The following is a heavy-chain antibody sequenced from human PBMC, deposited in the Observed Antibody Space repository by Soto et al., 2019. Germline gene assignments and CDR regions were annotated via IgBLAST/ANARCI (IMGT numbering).Heavy chain of an antibody. D-gene: IGHD2-15*01. CDR3: ATVKGKDGKYYFDY. CDR2: IYYSGST. V-gene: IGHV4-59*08. CDR1: GGSISSYY. J-gene: IGHJ4*02. Sequence: SETLSLTCTVSGGSISSYYWSWIRQPPGKGLEWIGYIYYSGSTNYNPSLKSRVTTSVDTSKNQYSLRLSSVTAADTAVYYCATVKGKDGKYYFDYWGQGTLVTVSS.